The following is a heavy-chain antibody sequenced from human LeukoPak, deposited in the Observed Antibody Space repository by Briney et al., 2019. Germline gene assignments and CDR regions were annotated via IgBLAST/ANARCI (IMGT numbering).Heavy chain of an antibody. CDR3: AREGTAAGTPLPLHLDAFDI. CDR1: GHQINSPY. D-gene: IGHD6-13*01. Sequence: PSETLSLACTVPGHQINSPYWASGRQPRGKGLGWHGYIYYSGSTYYNPSLKSRGTISVDTSKTQSTLQLSSVTAADTAVYYCAREGTAAGTPLPLHLDAFDIWGQAT. J-gene: IGHJ3*02. CDR2: IYYSGST. V-gene: IGHV4-59*11.